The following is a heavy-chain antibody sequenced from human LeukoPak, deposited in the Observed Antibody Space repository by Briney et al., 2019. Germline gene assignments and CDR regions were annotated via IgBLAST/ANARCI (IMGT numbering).Heavy chain of an antibody. V-gene: IGHV4-34*01. J-gene: IGHJ4*02. Sequence: SETLSLTCTVYGGSFSGYYWSWTRQPPGKGLEWIGEINHSGSTNYNPSLKSRVTISVDTSKNQFSLKLSSVTAADTAVYYCARGPARYCSSTSCYNFDYWGQGTLVTVSS. CDR2: INHSGST. CDR3: ARGPARYCSSTSCYNFDY. D-gene: IGHD2-2*02. CDR1: GGSFSGYY.